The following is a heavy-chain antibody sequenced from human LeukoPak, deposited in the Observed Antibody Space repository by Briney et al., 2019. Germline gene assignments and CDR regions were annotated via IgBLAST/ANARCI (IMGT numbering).Heavy chain of an antibody. J-gene: IGHJ6*02. CDR3: ARDQPLYCSGGSCYSEDYYYGMDV. D-gene: IGHD2-15*01. CDR1: GGSISSGGYY. V-gene: IGHV4-31*03. CDR2: IYYSGGT. Sequence: PSETLSLTCTVSGGSISSGGYYWSWIRQHPGKGLEWIGYIYYSGGTYYNPSLKSRVTISVDTSKNQFSLKLSSVTAADTAVYYCARDQPLYCSGGSCYSEDYYYGMDVWGQGTTVTVSS.